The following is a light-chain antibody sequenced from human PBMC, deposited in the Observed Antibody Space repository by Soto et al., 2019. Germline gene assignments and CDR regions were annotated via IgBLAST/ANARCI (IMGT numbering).Light chain of an antibody. CDR1: QTVSSN. CDR2: GAS. Sequence: EIVMTQSPATLSVCPVERATLSGRSSQTVSSNLAWYQQKLGQAPRLLIYGASTRATGVPARFSGSGSGTEFTLTISSLQSEDFAVYYCQQYNVWPPWTFGQGTKVDIK. V-gene: IGKV3-15*01. J-gene: IGKJ1*01. CDR3: QQYNVWPPWT.